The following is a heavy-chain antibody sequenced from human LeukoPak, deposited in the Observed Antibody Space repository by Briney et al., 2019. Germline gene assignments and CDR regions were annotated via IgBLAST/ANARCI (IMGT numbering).Heavy chain of an antibody. CDR3: ARIGPGRDGSNSFDQ. CDR1: GLTFSSYD. D-gene: IGHD5-24*01. J-gene: IGHJ4*02. V-gene: IGHV3-21*01. Sequence: GGSLRLSCAASGLTFSSYDMTWVRQAPGKGLEYVSSINYNGVYIFSADSVKGRFTISRDNAKNSLYLEMNSLRVEDTASYYCARIGPGRDGSNSFDQWGQGTLVIVSS. CDR2: INYNGVYI.